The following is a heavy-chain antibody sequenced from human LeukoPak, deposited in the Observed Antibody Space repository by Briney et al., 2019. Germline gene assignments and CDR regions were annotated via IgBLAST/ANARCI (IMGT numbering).Heavy chain of an antibody. D-gene: IGHD3-22*01. J-gene: IGHJ4*02. CDR3: ARGVVYYRLDF. Sequence: ASVTVSCKASGYTLTDYYIHWVRQAPGQGLEWMGWTNPTSGDTNYAQRFQGRVTMTRDTSTSTAYMELSGLRSDDTAIYYCARGVVYYRLDFWGQGALVAVSS. CDR1: GYTLTDYY. CDR2: TNPTSGDT. V-gene: IGHV1-2*02.